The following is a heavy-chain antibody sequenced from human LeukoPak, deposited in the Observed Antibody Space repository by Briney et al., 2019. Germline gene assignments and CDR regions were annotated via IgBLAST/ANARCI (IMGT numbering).Heavy chain of an antibody. CDR3: ARDREYLPDY. CDR1: GFTFSSYG. V-gene: IGHV3-33*01. D-gene: IGHD2-2*01. Sequence: GRSLRLSCAASGFTFSSYGMHWVRQAPGKGLEWVAVIWYDGSNKYYADSVKGRFTISTDNSKNTRYLQMSSLRAEDTAVYYCARDREYLPDYWGQGTLVTVSS. J-gene: IGHJ4*02. CDR2: IWYDGSNK.